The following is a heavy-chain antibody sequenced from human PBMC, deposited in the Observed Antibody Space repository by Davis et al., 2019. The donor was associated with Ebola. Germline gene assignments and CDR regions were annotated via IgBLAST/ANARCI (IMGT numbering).Heavy chain of an antibody. CDR2: ISSSSSYI. CDR1: GFTFSSYS. V-gene: IGHV3-21*01. CDR3: ARGAAYYDFWSGYSGFDWFDP. Sequence: GESLKISCAASGFTFSSYSMNWVRQAPGKGLEWVSSISSSSSYIYYADSVKGRFTISRDNAKNSLYLQMNSLRAEDAAVYYCARGAAYYDFWSGYSGFDWFDPWGQGTLVTVSS. J-gene: IGHJ5*02. D-gene: IGHD3-3*01.